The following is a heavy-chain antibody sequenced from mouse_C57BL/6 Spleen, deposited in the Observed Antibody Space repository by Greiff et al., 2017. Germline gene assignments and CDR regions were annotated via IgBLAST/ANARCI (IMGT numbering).Heavy chain of an antibody. V-gene: IGHV5-15*01. J-gene: IGHJ3*01. CDR2: ISNLAYSI. Sequence: EVQGVESGGGLVQPGGSLKLSCAASGFTFSDYGMAWVRQAPRKGPEWVAFISNLAYSIYYADTVTGRFTISRENAKNTLYLEMSSLRSEDTAMYYCARHEAGFAYWGQGTLVTVSA. CDR1: GFTFSDYG. CDR3: ARHEAGFAY. D-gene: IGHD3-2*02.